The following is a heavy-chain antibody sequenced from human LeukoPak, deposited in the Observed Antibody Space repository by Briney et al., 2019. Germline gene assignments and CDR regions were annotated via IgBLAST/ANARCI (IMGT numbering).Heavy chain of an antibody. Sequence: GGSLGLSCAASGFTFSGSAMPWVRQASGKGLEWVGRIRSKANSYATAYAASVKGRFTISRDDSKNTAYLQMNSLKTEDTAVYYCTRLYGSGSYDYDYWGQGTLVTVSS. J-gene: IGHJ4*02. CDR1: GFTFSGSA. CDR3: TRLYGSGSYDYDY. V-gene: IGHV3-73*01. CDR2: IRSKANSYAT. D-gene: IGHD3-10*01.